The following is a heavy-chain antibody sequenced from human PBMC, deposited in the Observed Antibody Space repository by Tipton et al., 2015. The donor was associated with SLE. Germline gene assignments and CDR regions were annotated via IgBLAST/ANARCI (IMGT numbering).Heavy chain of an antibody. J-gene: IGHJ5*02. D-gene: IGHD6-13*01. CDR1: GDSIISGSSY. V-gene: IGHV4-31*03. Sequence: TLSLTCTVSGDSIISGSSYWSWVRQHPGQGLEWIGYIFYSGSTYYNPSLPSRVTLSIDRSQNQFFLTVKSVTAADTAIYFCARAGAASGARWFDPWGRRIQVTVSS. CDR2: IFYSGST. CDR3: ARAGAASGARWFDP.